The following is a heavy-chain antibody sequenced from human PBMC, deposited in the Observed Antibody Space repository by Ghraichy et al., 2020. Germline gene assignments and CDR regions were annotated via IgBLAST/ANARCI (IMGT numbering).Heavy chain of an antibody. J-gene: IGHJ6*03. CDR3: ARETLYSNYGYYYYMDV. V-gene: IGHV4-59*01. Sequence: SETLSLTCTVSGGSISSYYWSWIRQPPGKGLEWIGFIYYSGSTSYNPSLKSRVTISVDTSKNHISLKLSSVTAADTAVYYCARETLYSNYGYYYYMDVWGKGTTVTVSS. CDR2: IYYSGST. CDR1: GGSISSYY. D-gene: IGHD4-11*01.